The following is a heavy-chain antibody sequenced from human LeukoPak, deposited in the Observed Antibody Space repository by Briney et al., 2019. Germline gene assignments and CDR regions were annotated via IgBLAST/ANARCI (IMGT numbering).Heavy chain of an antibody. Sequence: PSETLSLTCTVSGGSISSYYWSWIRQPPGKGLEWIGCIYYSGSTNYNPSLKSRGTISVDTSNNQFSLKLSSVTAADTAVYYCARVAIVRGVKDYYMDVWGKGTTVTVSS. J-gene: IGHJ6*03. V-gene: IGHV4-59*01. CDR2: IYYSGST. D-gene: IGHD3-10*01. CDR1: GGSISSYY. CDR3: ARVAIVRGVKDYYMDV.